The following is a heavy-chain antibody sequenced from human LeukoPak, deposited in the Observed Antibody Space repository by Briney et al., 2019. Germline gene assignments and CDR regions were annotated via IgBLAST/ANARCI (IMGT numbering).Heavy chain of an antibody. J-gene: IGHJ3*02. CDR1: GFTFSSYA. Sequence: GGSLRLSCAASGFTFSSYAMSWVRQAPGKGLEWVSAISGSGGSTYYADSVKGRFTISRDNSKNTLYLQMNSLRAEDTAVYYCARGYSSGWTLRRAFDIWGQGTMVTVSS. CDR2: ISGSGGST. V-gene: IGHV3-23*01. D-gene: IGHD6-19*01. CDR3: ARGYSSGWTLRRAFDI.